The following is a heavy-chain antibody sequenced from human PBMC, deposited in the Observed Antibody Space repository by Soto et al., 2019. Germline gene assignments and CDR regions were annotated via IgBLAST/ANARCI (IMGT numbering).Heavy chain of an antibody. V-gene: IGHV4-59*08. CDR2: IYYTGTT. D-gene: IGHD3-22*01. J-gene: IGHJ4*01. CDR1: GSPISSYY. CDR3: ARLGGYYQAFDQ. Sequence: SETLSLTCSVSGSPISSYYWGWFRLPPGQGLQWVGYIYYTGTTSYNPSLKGRVTVSLDTSKKQFSLKLRSVTAADTAVHFCARLGGYYQAFDQWGQGALVTVSS.